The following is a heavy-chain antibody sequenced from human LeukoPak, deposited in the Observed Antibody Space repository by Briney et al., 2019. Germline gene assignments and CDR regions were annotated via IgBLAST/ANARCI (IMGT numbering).Heavy chain of an antibody. D-gene: IGHD3-10*01. CDR3: AIFPAAGSRGRGSGF. CDR2: ISESGGGP. V-gene: IGHV3-23*01. CDR1: GFTFSSYV. J-gene: IGHJ4*02. Sequence: PGGSLRLSCVGSGFTFSSYVMSWVRQPPGKGLEWVSSISESGGGPLYVDSVKGRFPISRDNSRNTLFLQLSGLRVEDTAIYHWAIFPAAGSRGRGSGFWGQGTLVTVSS.